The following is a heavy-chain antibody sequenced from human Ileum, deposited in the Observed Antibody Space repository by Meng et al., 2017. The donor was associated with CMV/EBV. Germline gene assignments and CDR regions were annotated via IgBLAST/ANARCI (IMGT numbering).Heavy chain of an antibody. CDR3: AGDWGPYSSRGYFDP. V-gene: IGHV4-39*07. CDR1: GGSISSGTYY. CDR2: IYYSGST. D-gene: IGHD6-13*01. Sequence: QVRRQGSGPGLVTPSETLSLTCTFTGGSISSGTYYWAWIRQSPGKGLEWIGSIYYSGSTYDNPSLKSRVTMSVDTFKNQFSLKLTSVTAADTAVYYCAGDWGPYSSRGYFDPWGQGTLVTVAS. J-gene: IGHJ5*02.